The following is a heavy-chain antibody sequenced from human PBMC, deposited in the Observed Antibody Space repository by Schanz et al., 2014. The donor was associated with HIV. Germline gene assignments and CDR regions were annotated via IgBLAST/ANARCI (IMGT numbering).Heavy chain of an antibody. CDR3: ARETSGFSTSWPPRYHYYGMDV. CDR1: GFTFSSSG. CDR2: ISYDGSNR. V-gene: IGHV3-30*03. Sequence: QVQLVESGGGVVQPGRSLRLSCAASGFTFSSSGMHWVRQAPGKGLQWVAVISYDGSNRYYTDSVKGRFTISRDNSKNTLYLQMNSLRPEDTAVYYCARETSGFSTSWPPRYHYYGMDVWGQGTTVTVSS. D-gene: IGHD6-13*01. J-gene: IGHJ6*02.